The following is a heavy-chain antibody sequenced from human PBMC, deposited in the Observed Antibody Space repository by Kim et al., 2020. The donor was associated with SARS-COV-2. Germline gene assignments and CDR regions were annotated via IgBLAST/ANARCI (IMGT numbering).Heavy chain of an antibody. CDR2: INTDTGSP. Sequence: ASVKVSCKASGGTFSSYAISWVRQAPGRGLEWMGWINTDTGSPTYAPDFTGRFVFSLDTSVSTAYLQIRSLEAEDTALYYCSRVVWGGYRYIDSWGQGTL. CDR1: GGTFSSYA. J-gene: IGHJ4*02. D-gene: IGHD3-16*02. V-gene: IGHV7-4-1*02. CDR3: SRVVWGGYRYIDS.